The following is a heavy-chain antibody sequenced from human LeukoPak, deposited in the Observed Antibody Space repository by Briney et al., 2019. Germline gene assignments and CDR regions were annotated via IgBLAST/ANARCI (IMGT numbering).Heavy chain of an antibody. V-gene: IGHV4-34*01. CDR2: INHSGST. D-gene: IGHD2-2*01. Sequence: SETLSLTCAVYGGSFSGYYWSWIRQPPGKGLEWIGEINHSGSTNYNPSLKSRVTISVDTSKNQFSLKLSSVTAADTAVYYCAQVVPAASSHYYYYMDVWGKGTTVTVSS. CDR3: AQVVPAASSHYYYYMDV. CDR1: GGSFSGYY. J-gene: IGHJ6*03.